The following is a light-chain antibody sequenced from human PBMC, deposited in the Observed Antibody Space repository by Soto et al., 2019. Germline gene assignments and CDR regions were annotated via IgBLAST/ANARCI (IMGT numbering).Light chain of an antibody. CDR1: QSISRY. V-gene: IGKV3-20*01. CDR3: QQYGSSPPP. Sequence: IVLTQSPGTLSLSPGERTTLSCRASQSISRYLAWYQQKPGQGPRLLIYGASSRATGTPDRFSGSGSGTDFTLTISRLEPEDFALYYCQQYGSSPPPFGQGTKLEIK. J-gene: IGKJ1*01. CDR2: GAS.